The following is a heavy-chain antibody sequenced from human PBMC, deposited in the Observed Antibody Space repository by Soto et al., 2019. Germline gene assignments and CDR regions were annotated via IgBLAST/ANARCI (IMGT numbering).Heavy chain of an antibody. CDR1: GFTFSNYA. Sequence: EVQLLESGGGLAQPGGSLRLSCVASGFTFSNYAMSWVRQAPGKGLEWVSAMSGSGGSTYYADSVKGRFTISRDSSKNTLYLQMNSLRAEDTGVYYCAKGGGSCSFDSWGQGTLVTVSS. CDR2: MSGSGGST. CDR3: AKGGGSCSFDS. V-gene: IGHV3-23*01. D-gene: IGHD2-15*01. J-gene: IGHJ4*02.